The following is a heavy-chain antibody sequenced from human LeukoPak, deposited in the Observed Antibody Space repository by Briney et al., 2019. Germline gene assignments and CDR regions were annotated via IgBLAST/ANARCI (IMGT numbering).Heavy chain of an antibody. CDR3: ARFGARDNNTYYFDY. J-gene: IGHJ4*02. Sequence: SETLSLTCTVSGGSIGSSTYYWGWIRQPPGKRLEWIGHIYYNGDTYYNPSLKSRVTMSIDTSKNQFSLKLKSVTAADTAVYYCARFGARDNNTYYFDYWGQGTLVAVSS. CDR1: GGSIGSSTYY. V-gene: IGHV4-39*01. CDR2: IYYNGDT. D-gene: IGHD3-16*01.